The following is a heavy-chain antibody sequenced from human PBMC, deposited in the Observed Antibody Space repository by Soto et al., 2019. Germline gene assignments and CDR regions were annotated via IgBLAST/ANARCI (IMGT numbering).Heavy chain of an antibody. Sequence: QVQLVQSGAEVKKPGASVKVSCKASGYTFTRSGISWVRPAPGQGLEWMGWISTYNGETNYAQTFQGRVTMTTDTSTSTVHMEVRSLRSDDTAVYYCAREGVAPYYYYGMDVWGQGTPVTVSS. CDR2: ISTYNGET. D-gene: IGHD5-12*01. CDR1: GYTFTRSG. V-gene: IGHV1-18*01. CDR3: AREGVAPYYYYGMDV. J-gene: IGHJ6*02.